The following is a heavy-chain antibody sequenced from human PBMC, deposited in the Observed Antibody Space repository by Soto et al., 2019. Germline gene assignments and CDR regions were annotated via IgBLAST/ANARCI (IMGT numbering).Heavy chain of an antibody. CDR2: ISSSSSYI. CDR1: GFTVRSYA. Sequence: PGGSVGLSCAASGFTVRSYAMSWVRQAPEKGLEWVSGISSSSSYIYYAESVKGRFTISRDNSKNTQYLQMSSLRADETAVYYCVKGEYYYDSSGYYPFDYWGQGTLVAVSS. D-gene: IGHD3-22*01. V-gene: IGHV3-23*01. J-gene: IGHJ4*02. CDR3: VKGEYYYDSSGYYPFDY.